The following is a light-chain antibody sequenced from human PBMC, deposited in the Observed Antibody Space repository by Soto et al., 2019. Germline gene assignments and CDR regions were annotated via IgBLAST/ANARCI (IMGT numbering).Light chain of an antibody. V-gene: IGLV1-40*01. CDR1: SSNIGAGYD. J-gene: IGLJ7*01. CDR3: QSYDSSLSGRVV. CDR2: GNS. Sequence: QSVLTQPPSVSGAPGQRVTIPCTGSSSNIGAGYDVHWYQQLPGTAPKLLIYGNSNRPSGVPDRFSGSKSGTSASLAITGLQAEDEADYYCQSYDSSLSGRVVFGGGTQLTVL.